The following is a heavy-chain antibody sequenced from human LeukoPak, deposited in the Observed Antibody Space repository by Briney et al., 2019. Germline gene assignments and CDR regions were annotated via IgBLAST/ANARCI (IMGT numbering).Heavy chain of an antibody. Sequence: GASAKVSCKASGYTFTSYYMHWVRQAPGQGLEWMGIINPSGGSTTYAKKFQGRVTMTRDTSTSTVYMELSSLRSDDTAVYYCARRSADGWFDPWGQGTLVTVSS. D-gene: IGHD6-19*01. J-gene: IGHJ5*02. CDR2: INPSGGST. CDR3: ARRSADGWFDP. V-gene: IGHV1-46*01. CDR1: GYTFTSYY.